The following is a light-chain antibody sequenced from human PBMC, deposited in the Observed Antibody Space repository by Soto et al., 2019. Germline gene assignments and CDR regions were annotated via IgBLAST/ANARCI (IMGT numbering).Light chain of an antibody. Sequence: SYELTQPPSVSVSPGQTASITCSGDKLGDKYSCWYQQNPGQSPVLVIYQDNKRPSGIPERFSGSNSGNTATLTISGTQAMDEADYYCQAWDSSTAGVFGTGTKLTVL. CDR1: KLGDKY. V-gene: IGLV3-1*01. CDR2: QDN. J-gene: IGLJ1*01. CDR3: QAWDSSTAGV.